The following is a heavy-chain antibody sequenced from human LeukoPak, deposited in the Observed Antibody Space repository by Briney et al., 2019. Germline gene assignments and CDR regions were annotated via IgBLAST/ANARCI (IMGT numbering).Heavy chain of an antibody. CDR2: IYPSGGT. D-gene: IGHD2-21*01. V-gene: IGHV4-4*07. CDR1: GGSISGFY. Sequence: SSETLSLTCTISGGSISGFYWSWIRQPAGKGLEWIGRIYPSGGTNYNPSLKSRVTMSTDTSKNQFSLKLRSVTAADTAVYYCAREYGDLDYWGQGTLVTVSS. J-gene: IGHJ4*02. CDR3: AREYGDLDY.